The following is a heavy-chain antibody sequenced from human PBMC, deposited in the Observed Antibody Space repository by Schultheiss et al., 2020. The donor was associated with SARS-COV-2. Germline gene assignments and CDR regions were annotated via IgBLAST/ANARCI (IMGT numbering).Heavy chain of an antibody. CDR2: IYAGDSDT. CDR3: ARLTRSYGYYYYYGMDV. Sequence: GGSLRLSCKGSGYSFTSYWIGWVRQMPGKGLDWMGIIYAGDSDTRYSPSFQGQVTISADKSISTAYLQWSSLKASDTAMYYCARLTRSYGYYYYYGMDVWGQGTTVTVSS. CDR1: GYSFTSYW. D-gene: IGHD5-18*01. J-gene: IGHJ6*02. V-gene: IGHV5-51*01.